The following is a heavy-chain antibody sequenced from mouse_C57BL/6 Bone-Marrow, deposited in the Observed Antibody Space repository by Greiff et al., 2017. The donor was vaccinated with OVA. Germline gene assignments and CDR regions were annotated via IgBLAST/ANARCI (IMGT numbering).Heavy chain of an antibody. D-gene: IGHD6-1*01. Sequence: EVQRVESGGGLVQPKGSLKLSCAASGFSFNTYAMNWVRPAPGKGLEWVARIRSKSNNYATYYADSVKDRFTISRDDSESMLYLQMNNLKTEDTAMYYCVRHHHLAFDYWGQGTTLTVSS. J-gene: IGHJ2*01. CDR1: GFSFNTYA. CDR2: IRSKSNNYAT. CDR3: VRHHHLAFDY. V-gene: IGHV10-1*01.